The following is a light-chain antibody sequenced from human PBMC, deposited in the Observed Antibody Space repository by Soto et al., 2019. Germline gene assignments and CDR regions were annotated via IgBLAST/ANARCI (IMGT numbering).Light chain of an antibody. CDR1: QSVSSN. J-gene: IGKJ2*01. CDR3: QQYNNWPGGEYT. V-gene: IGKV3D-15*01. Sequence: EIVMTQSPATLSVTPGERATLSCRASQSVSSNLAWYQQKPGQAPRLLIYGASTRATGIPARFSGSGSGTEFTLTISSLQSEDFAVYYCQQYNNWPGGEYTFGQGTKLEIK. CDR2: GAS.